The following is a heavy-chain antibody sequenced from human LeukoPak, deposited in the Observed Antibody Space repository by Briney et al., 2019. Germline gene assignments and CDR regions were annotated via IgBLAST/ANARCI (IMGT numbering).Heavy chain of an antibody. CDR2: IIPIFGTA. D-gene: IGHD6-25*01. CDR1: GGTFSSYA. CDR3: ARHRIAANWFDP. V-gene: IGHV1-69*05. Sequence: SVRVSCKASGGTFSSYAISWVRQAPGQGLEWMGGIIPIFGTANYAQKFQGRVTITTDESTSTAYMELSSLRSEDTAVYYCARHRIAANWFDPWGQGTLVTVSS. J-gene: IGHJ5*02.